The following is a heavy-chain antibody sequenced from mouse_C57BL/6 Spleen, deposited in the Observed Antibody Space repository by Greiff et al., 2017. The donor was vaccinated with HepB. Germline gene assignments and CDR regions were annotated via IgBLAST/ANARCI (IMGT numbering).Heavy chain of an antibody. CDR2: INPNNGGT. V-gene: IGHV1-26*01. CDR1: GYTFTDYY. Sequence: EVQLQQSGPELVKPGASVKISCKASGYTFTDYYMNWVKQSHGKSLEWIGDINPNNGGTSYNQKFKGKATLTVDKSSSTAYMELRSLTSEDSAVYYCARRVTTVVATRGFAYWGQGTLVTVSA. CDR3: ARRVTTVVATRGFAY. J-gene: IGHJ3*01. D-gene: IGHD1-1*01.